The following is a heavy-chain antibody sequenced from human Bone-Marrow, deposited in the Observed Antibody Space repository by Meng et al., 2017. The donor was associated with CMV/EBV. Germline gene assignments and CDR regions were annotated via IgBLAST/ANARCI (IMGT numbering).Heavy chain of an antibody. CDR2: INPKSGGT. CDR1: EYTFTGYY. Sequence: ASVKVSCKASEYTFTGYYTHWARQAPGQGLEWMGWINPKSGGTKYAQKFQGRVTMTRDTSMSTAYLDLSSLRSEDTAVYYCASSGNPPPLYYYYGMDVWGQGTTVTVSS. CDR3: ASSGNPPPLYYYYGMDV. V-gene: IGHV1-2*02. D-gene: IGHD1-26*01. J-gene: IGHJ6*02.